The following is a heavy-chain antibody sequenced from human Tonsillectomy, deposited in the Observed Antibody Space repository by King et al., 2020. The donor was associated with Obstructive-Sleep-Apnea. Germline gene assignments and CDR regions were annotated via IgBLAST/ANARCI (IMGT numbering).Heavy chain of an antibody. D-gene: IGHD3-10*01. CDR2: INHSGST. V-gene: IGHV4-34*01. Sequence: VQLQQWGAGLLKPSETLSLTCAVYGGSFSGYHWSWIRQPPGKGLEWIGEINHSGSTNYNPSLKSRVTMLLDTSKNQFSLNLSSVTAADTAVYYCARRYYGSGSYSPFDYWGQGNLVTVSS. CDR1: GGSFSGYH. J-gene: IGHJ4*02. CDR3: ARRYYGSGSYSPFDY.